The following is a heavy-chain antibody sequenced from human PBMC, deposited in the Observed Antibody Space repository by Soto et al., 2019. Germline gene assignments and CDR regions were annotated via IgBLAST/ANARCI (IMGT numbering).Heavy chain of an antibody. CDR3: AKDLLAVGAHNWFDP. CDR2: ISGSGGST. V-gene: IGHV3-23*01. J-gene: IGHJ5*02. CDR1: GFTFSSYA. Sequence: GGSLRLSCAASGFTFSSYAMSWVRQAPGKGLEWVSAISGSGGSTYYAESVKGRFTISRDNSKNTLYLQMNSLRAEDTAVYYCAKDLLAVGAHNWFDPWGQGTLVTVSS. D-gene: IGHD1-26*01.